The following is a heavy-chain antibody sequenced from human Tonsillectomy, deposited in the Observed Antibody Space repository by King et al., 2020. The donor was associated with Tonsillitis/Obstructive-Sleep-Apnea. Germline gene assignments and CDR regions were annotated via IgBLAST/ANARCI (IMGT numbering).Heavy chain of an antibody. D-gene: IGHD6-19*01. CDR3: ARSHSSGASDY. V-gene: IGHV4-61*01. Sequence: QLQESGPGLVKPSETLSLTCTVSGGSVSSGSYYWSWIRQPPGKGLEWIGYIYYSGSTNYNPSLKSRVTISVDTSKNQFSLKLSSVTAADTAVYYCARSHSSGASDYWGQGTLATVSS. CDR1: GGSVSSGSYY. J-gene: IGHJ4*02. CDR2: IYYSGST.